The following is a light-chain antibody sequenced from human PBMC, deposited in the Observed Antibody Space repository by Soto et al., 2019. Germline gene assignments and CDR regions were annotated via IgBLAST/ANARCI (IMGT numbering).Light chain of an antibody. J-gene: IGKJ1*01. Sequence: ESMLTQSPATLSLSPGERATLSCRSSQSVSSYLAWYQQKPGLAPRLLIYDASSRATGIPARFRGSGSGTDFTLSISSLEPEDFAVYYCQQRSNWPPWTFGQGTKVDIK. CDR1: QSVSSY. V-gene: IGKV3-11*01. CDR2: DAS. CDR3: QQRSNWPPWT.